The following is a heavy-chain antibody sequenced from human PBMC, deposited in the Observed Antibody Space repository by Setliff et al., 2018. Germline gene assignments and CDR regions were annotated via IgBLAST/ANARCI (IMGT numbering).Heavy chain of an antibody. CDR3: FGAGTCSY. J-gene: IGHJ4*02. CDR1: GFTFSNHW. CDR2: IKQDGSEK. D-gene: IGHD3-16*01. Sequence: PGESLKISCAVSGFTFSNHWMTWVRQAPGKGLEWVANIKQDGSEKYYVDSVKGRFTIARDNAQNSLYLQMDSLRAEDTAVYYCFGAGTCSYWGQGTQVTVSS. V-gene: IGHV3-7*01.